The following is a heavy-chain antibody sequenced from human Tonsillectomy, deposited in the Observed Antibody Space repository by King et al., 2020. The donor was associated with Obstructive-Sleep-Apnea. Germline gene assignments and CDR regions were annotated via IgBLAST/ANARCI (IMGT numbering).Heavy chain of an antibody. D-gene: IGHD3-10*01. J-gene: IGHJ4*02. CDR1: DGSFSGFY. CDR3: AKVAFRWRGSGSYFVY. Sequence: VQLQQWGAGLLKPSETLSLPCAVSDGSFSGFYWSWIRQPPGKGLEWIGEINDSGSSNYNPSLKSRVTISIDTSNNQFSLNLNSVTVADTAVYYCAKVAFRWRGSGSYFVYWGQGTLVTVSS. V-gene: IGHV4-34*01. CDR2: INDSGSS.